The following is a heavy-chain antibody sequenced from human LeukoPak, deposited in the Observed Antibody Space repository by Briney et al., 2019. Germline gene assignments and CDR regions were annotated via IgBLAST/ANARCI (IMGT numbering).Heavy chain of an antibody. CDR1: GGSFSGYY. Sequence: SETLSLTCAVFGGSFSGYYWTWIRQPPGKGLEWVGEINHSGSTNYSPSLKSRVTISVDTSKNQFSLKLSSATAADTAVYYCTRGQNWNYGYWGQGTLVTVSS. CDR3: TRGQNWNYGY. J-gene: IGHJ4*02. V-gene: IGHV4-34*01. CDR2: INHSGST. D-gene: IGHD1-7*01.